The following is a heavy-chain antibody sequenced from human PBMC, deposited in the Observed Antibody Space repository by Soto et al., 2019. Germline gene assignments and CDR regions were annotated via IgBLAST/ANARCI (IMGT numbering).Heavy chain of an antibody. V-gene: IGHV3-49*03. CDR1: GFTFGDYA. J-gene: IGHJ4*02. D-gene: IGHD2-2*02. CDR2: IRSKAYGGTT. CDR3: TRDSPLGAGIPYY. Sequence: PGGSLRLSCTASGFTFGDYAMSWFRQAPGKGLEWVGFIRSKAYGGTTEYAASVKGRFTISRDDSKSIAYLQMNSLKTEDTAVYYCTRDSPLGAGIPYYWGQGTLVTVSS.